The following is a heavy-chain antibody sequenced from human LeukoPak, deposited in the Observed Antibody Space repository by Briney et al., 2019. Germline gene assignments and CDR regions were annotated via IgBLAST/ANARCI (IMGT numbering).Heavy chain of an antibody. Sequence: SETLSLTCTVSGGSISSYYWSWIRQPPGKGLEWIGYIYYSGSTNYNPSLKIRVNISVDTCKNLFSLKVSSVTAAATAVYYCARAYNYFDYWGQGTLVTVSS. CDR2: IYYSGST. D-gene: IGHD1-14*01. CDR3: ARAYNYFDY. CDR1: GGSISSYY. J-gene: IGHJ4*02. V-gene: IGHV4-59*01.